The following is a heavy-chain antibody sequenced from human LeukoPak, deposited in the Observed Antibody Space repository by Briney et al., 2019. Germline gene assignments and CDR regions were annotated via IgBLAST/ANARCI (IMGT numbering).Heavy chain of an antibody. J-gene: IGHJ4*02. V-gene: IGHV4-34*01. CDR1: GGSFSGYY. D-gene: IGHD3-3*01. CDR3: ARPFWSGYYFDY. CDR2: IKHSGST. Sequence: SETLSLTCAVYGGSFSGYYWSWIRQPPGKGLEWIGEIKHSGSTNYNPSLKSRVTISVDTSKNQFSLKLSSVTAADTAVYYCARPFWSGYYFDYWGQGTLVTVSS.